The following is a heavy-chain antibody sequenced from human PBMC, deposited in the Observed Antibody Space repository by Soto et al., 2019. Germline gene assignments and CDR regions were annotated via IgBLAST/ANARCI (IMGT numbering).Heavy chain of an antibody. D-gene: IGHD3-16*01. CDR3: AHAFGGTSWPNDAFDV. CDR2: IYWYVDT. CDR1: GFSFTADGVG. J-gene: IGHJ3*01. Sequence: ITLKESGPTLVKPTQPLTLTCIFSGFSFTADGVGVGWIRQPPGKALEWLALIYWYVDTRYRASPKSRLPITKDSSKNQVVLTMTNMDPVDTATYYCAHAFGGTSWPNDAFDVWGQGTVVTVSS. V-gene: IGHV2-5*01.